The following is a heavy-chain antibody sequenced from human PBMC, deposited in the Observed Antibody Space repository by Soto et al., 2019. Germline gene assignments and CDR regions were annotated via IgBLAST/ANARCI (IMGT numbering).Heavy chain of an antibody. J-gene: IGHJ6*02. CDR3: ARGFVLLWFGETQTDYGMDV. CDR1: GGSFSGYY. Sequence: SETLSLTCAVYGGSFSGYYWSWIRQPPGKGLEWIGEINHSGSTNYNPSLKSRVTISVDTSKNQFSLKLSSVTAADTAVYYCARGFVLLWFGETQTDYGMDVWGQGTTVTVSS. CDR2: INHSGST. D-gene: IGHD3-10*01. V-gene: IGHV4-34*01.